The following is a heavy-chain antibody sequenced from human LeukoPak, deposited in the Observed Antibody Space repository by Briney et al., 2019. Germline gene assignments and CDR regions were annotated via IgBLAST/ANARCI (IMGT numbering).Heavy chain of an antibody. J-gene: IGHJ2*01. CDR1: GYTFTGYY. CDR3: ARDQDYWYFDV. CDR2: INPNGGGT. V-gene: IGHV1-2*02. Sequence: ASVKVSCKASGYTFTGYYVHWVRQAPVQGLEWMGWINPNGGGTNYAQKFQGRVTMTRDTSISTVYMELNRLRSDDTAVYFCARDQDYWYFDVWGRGTLVTVSS.